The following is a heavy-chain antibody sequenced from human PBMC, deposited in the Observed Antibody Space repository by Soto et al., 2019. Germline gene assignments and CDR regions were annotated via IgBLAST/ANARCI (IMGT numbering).Heavy chain of an antibody. CDR2: ISYDGSNK. CDR3: ARDPFFCSGGSCRLITG. V-gene: IGHV3-30*03. J-gene: IGHJ4*02. CDR1: GFTFSSYG. D-gene: IGHD2-15*01. Sequence: PGGSLRLSCAASGFTFSSYGMHWVRQAPGKGLEWVAVISYDGSNKYYADSVKGRFTISRDNSKNTLYLQMNSLRAEDTAVYYCARDPFFCSGGSCRLITGWGQGTLVTVSS.